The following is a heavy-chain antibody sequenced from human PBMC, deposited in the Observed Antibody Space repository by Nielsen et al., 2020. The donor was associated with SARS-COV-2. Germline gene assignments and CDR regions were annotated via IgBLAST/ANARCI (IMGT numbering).Heavy chain of an antibody. D-gene: IGHD2-15*01. J-gene: IGHJ6*02. CDR1: GFAFSRSW. V-gene: IGHV3-7*03. CDR3: ATDQNCSGGTCYFYGMDV. CDR2: INQDGSEE. Sequence: GESLKISCAASGFAFSRSWMSWVRQAPGKGLEWVATINQDGSEEYYVDSVKGRFTISRDNAKNSLYLQMNSLRAEDTAVYYCATDQNCSGGTCYFYGMDVWGQGTTVTVSS.